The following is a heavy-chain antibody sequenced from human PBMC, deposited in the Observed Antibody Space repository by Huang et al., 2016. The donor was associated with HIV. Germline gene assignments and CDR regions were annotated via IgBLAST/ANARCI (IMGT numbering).Heavy chain of an antibody. CDR1: GGTFSSYA. CDR3: ARVESRRYYDSSGYYY. Sequence: QVQLVQSGAEVKKPGSSVKVSCKASGGTFSSYAISWVRQAPGQGLEWMGGIIPIFGTANYAQKLQGRVTSTADESTSTAYMELSSLRSEDTAVYYCARVESRRYYDSSGYYYWGQGTLVTVSS. V-gene: IGHV1-69*01. CDR2: IIPIFGTA. J-gene: IGHJ4*02. D-gene: IGHD3-22*01.